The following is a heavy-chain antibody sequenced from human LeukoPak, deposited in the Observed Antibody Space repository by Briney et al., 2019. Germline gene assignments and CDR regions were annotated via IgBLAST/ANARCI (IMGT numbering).Heavy chain of an antibody. D-gene: IGHD2-8*02. Sequence: GRSLRLSCAASGFTFSSYAMHWVRQAPGKGLEWVAVISYDGSNKYYADFVKGRFTISRDNSKNTLYLQMNSLRAEDTAVYYCARSTAEENWFDPWGQGTLVTVSS. CDR1: GFTFSSYA. CDR3: ARSTAEENWFDP. CDR2: ISYDGSNK. V-gene: IGHV3-30-3*01. J-gene: IGHJ5*02.